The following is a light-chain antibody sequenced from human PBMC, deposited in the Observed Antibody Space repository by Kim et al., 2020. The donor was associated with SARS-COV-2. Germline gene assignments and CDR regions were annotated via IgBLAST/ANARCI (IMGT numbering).Light chain of an antibody. V-gene: IGLV3-1*01. CDR1: DLGDRP. CDR3: QAWDSSPWV. Sequence: SYELTQPPSVSVSPGQTATITCSGDDLGDRPTSWYQQRPGQFPVLLIYQDDKRPSGVPERFSGSNSGNTATLTITGTQALDEADYYCQAWDSSPWVFGGG. J-gene: IGLJ3*02. CDR2: QDD.